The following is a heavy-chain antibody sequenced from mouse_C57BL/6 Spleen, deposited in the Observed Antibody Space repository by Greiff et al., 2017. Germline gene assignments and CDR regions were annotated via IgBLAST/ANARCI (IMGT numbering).Heavy chain of an antibody. V-gene: IGHV2-6*01. J-gene: IGHJ3*01. CDR2: IWGVGST. Sequence: QVQLKESGPGLVAPSQSLSITCTVSGFSLTSYGVDWVRQSPGKGLEWLGVIWGVGSTNYNSALKSRLSISKDNSKSQVFLKMNSLQTDDTAMYYCAGNYGNYLAFAYWGQGTLVTVSA. D-gene: IGHD2-1*01. CDR3: AGNYGNYLAFAY. CDR1: GFSLTSYG.